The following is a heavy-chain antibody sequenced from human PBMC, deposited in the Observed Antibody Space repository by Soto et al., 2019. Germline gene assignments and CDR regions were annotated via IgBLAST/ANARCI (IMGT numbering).Heavy chain of an antibody. CDR1: GFTFDDYA. D-gene: IGHD6-13*01. Sequence: EVQLVESGGGLVQPGRSLRLSCAASGFTFDDYAMHWVRQVPGKGLEWVSGINWNSGSIGYGDSVKGRFAISRDNAKNSLHLNMNGLSAEDTAFYYCVKDESINWYSGHFRHWGQGTVVTVS. CDR3: VKDESINWYSGHFRH. CDR2: INWNSGSI. J-gene: IGHJ1*01. V-gene: IGHV3-9*01.